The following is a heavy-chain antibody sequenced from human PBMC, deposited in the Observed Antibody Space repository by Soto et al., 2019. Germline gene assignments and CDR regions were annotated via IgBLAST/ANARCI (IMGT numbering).Heavy chain of an antibody. CDR3: ARGKVGANKIFRNWFDP. CDR2: INPNSGGT. D-gene: IGHD1-26*01. Sequence: ASVKVSCKASGYTFTGYYMHWVRQAPGQGLEWMGWINPNSGGTNYAQKFQGWVTMTRDTSISTAYMELSRLRSDDTAVYYCARGKVGANKIFRNWFDPWGQGTLVTVSS. CDR1: GYTFTGYY. J-gene: IGHJ5*02. V-gene: IGHV1-2*04.